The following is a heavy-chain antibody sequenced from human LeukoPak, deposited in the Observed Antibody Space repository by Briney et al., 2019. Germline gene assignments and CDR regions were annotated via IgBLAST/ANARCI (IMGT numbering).Heavy chain of an antibody. V-gene: IGHV1-2*02. D-gene: IGHD3-9*01. CDR1: GYTFSAYY. CDR2: INPKSGGT. J-gene: IGHJ4*02. Sequence: ASVKVSCTASGYTFSAYYMPWVRQAPGQGLEWMGWINPKSGGTIYAQKFHGRVTMTRDTSISTAYMELSRLRSDDPAVYYCARDGASEYDILTGLFDYWGQGTLVTVSS. CDR3: ARDGASEYDILTGLFDY.